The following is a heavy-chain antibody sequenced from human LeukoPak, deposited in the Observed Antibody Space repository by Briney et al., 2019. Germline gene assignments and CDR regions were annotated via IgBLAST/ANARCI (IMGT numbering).Heavy chain of an antibody. J-gene: IGHJ4*02. D-gene: IGHD3-22*01. CDR2: IYYSGST. CDR3: ARGGDSSGYYYPVFDY. Sequence: SETLSLTCTVSGGSISSYYWSWIRQPPGKGLEWIGYIYYSGSTNYNPSLKSRVTISVDASKNQFSLKLSSVTAADTAVYYCARGGDSSGYYYPVFDYWGQGTLVTVSS. CDR1: GGSISSYY. V-gene: IGHV4-59*01.